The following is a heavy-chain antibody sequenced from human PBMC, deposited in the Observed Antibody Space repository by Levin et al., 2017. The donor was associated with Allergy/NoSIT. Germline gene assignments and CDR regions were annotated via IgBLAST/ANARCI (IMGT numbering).Heavy chain of an antibody. CDR1: GFTFTSYA. V-gene: IGHV3-30-3*01. J-gene: IGHJ4*02. D-gene: IGHD2/OR15-2a*01. Sequence: PGGSLRLSCGASGFTFTSYAFHWVRQAPGKGLEWVAVISYDGTEKYFAKSVMGRFTASRDNPNNTVYLQMNSLRPEDTAVYYCSRGGSFLKQNPDYWGQGTLVTVSS. CDR3: SRGGSFLKQNPDY. CDR2: ISYDGTEK.